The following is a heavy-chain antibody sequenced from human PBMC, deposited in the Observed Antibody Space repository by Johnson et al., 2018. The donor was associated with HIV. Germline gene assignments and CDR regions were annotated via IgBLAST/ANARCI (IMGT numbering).Heavy chain of an antibody. V-gene: IGHV3-48*04. CDR1: GFTFSSYA. Sequence: MQLVESGGGVERPGGSLRLSCAASGFTFSSYAMSWVRQAPGKGLEWVSYISSGGSSIYYAESVKGRFTISRDNAKNSLYLQMNSLRAEDTAMYYCARYSGSYHGLDIWGQGTMVTVSS. CDR3: ARYSGSYHGLDI. CDR2: ISSGGSSI. D-gene: IGHD1-26*01. J-gene: IGHJ3*02.